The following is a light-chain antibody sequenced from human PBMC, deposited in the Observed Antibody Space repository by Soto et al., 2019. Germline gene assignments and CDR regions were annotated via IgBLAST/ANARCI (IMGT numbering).Light chain of an antibody. CDR1: QGVSAY. CDR2: AAS. V-gene: IGKV1-12*01. CDR3: QQAKSFPYT. Sequence: DIQMTQSPSSLSASVGDRVTITCRASQGVSAYLLWYQQRQGRAPKLLIYAASNLLSGVPSRFSGSGSGTEFRLTISNVQPEDFVTFYCQQAKSFPYTFGQGTKLEIK. J-gene: IGKJ2*01.